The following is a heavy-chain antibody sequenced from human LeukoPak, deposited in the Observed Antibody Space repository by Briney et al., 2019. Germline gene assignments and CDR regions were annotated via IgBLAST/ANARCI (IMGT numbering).Heavy chain of an antibody. CDR2: INPNSGGT. D-gene: IGHD2-2*01. Sequence: ASVKVSCKASGYTFTGYYMHWVRQAPGQGLEWMGWINPNSGGTNYAQKFQGRVTMTRDTSISTAYMELSRLRSDDTAVYYCAIHGMSKYQLLVLGYWGQGTLVTVSS. J-gene: IGHJ4*02. CDR3: AIHGMSKYQLLVLGY. CDR1: GYTFTGYY. V-gene: IGHV1-2*02.